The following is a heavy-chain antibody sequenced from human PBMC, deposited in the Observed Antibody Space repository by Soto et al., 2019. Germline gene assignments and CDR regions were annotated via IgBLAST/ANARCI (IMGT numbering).Heavy chain of an antibody. CDR1: GYSFTSYY. CDR3: ARGGGSYSPSRNIYGMDV. D-gene: IGHD1-26*01. CDR2: INPSGGST. J-gene: IGHJ6*02. V-gene: IGHV1-46*01. Sequence: GTSVKVCCTASGYSFTSYYMRWVRQATGQGLEWMGIINPSGGSTSYAQKFQGRVTMTRDTSTSTVYMELSSLRSEDTAVYYCARGGGSYSPSRNIYGMDVWGQGTTVTVSS.